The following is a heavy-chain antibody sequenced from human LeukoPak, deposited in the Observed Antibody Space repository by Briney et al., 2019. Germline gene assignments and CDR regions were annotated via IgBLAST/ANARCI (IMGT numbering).Heavy chain of an antibody. CDR3: TTYGDYEGLIDY. CDR2: IKSRTDGGTT. D-gene: IGHD4-17*01. CDR1: GFTFSNVW. Sequence: GGSLRLSCAASGFTFSNVWMSWVRQAPGKGLEWVGRIKSRTDGGTTDYAAPVKGRFTISRDDSKNTLYLQMNSLKTEDTAVYYCTTYGDYEGLIDYWGQGTLVTVSS. V-gene: IGHV3-15*01. J-gene: IGHJ4*02.